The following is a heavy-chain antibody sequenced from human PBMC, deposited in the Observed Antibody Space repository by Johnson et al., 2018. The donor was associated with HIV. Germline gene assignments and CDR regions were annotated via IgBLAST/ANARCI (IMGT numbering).Heavy chain of an antibody. Sequence: MLLVESGGGLVQPGGSLRLSCAASGFTVSNKYMSWVRQAPGKGLEWVSVIYTGGSTYYADSVKGRFTISRDNSKNTVYLQMNSLRAEDTAVYYCARDRQGGGGDADAFDIWGQGTLVSVSS. V-gene: IGHV3-66*01. J-gene: IGHJ3*02. CDR1: GFTVSNKY. CDR3: ARDRQGGGGDADAFDI. D-gene: IGHD3-16*01. CDR2: IYTGGST.